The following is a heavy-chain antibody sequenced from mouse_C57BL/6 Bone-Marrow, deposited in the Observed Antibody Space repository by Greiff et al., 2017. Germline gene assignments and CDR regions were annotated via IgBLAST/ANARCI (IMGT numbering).Heavy chain of an antibody. V-gene: IGHV5-15*01. Sequence: VQLKESGGGLVQPGGSLKLSCAASGFTFSDYGMAWVRQAPRKGPEWVAFISNLAYSIYYADTVTGRFTISRENAKNTLYLEMSSLRAEDTAVYDGARDFFMDYWGQGTSVTVSA. J-gene: IGHJ4*01. CDR3: ARDFFMDY. CDR1: GFTFSDYG. CDR2: ISNLAYSI.